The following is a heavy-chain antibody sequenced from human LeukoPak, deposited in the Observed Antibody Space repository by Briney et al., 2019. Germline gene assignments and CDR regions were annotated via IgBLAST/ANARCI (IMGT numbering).Heavy chain of an antibody. J-gene: IGHJ4*02. Sequence: GGSLRLSCAASGFTFSSYSMNWVRQAPGKGLEWVSYISSSSSTIYYADSVKGRFTISRDNAKNSLYLQMNSLRAEDTAVYYCARDRSGSSSKADYWGQGTLVTVSS. CDR2: ISSSSSTI. CDR3: ARDRSGSSSKADY. CDR1: GFTFSSYS. V-gene: IGHV3-48*01. D-gene: IGHD1-26*01.